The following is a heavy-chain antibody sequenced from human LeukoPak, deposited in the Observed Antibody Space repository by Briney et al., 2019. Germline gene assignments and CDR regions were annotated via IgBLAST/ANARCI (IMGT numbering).Heavy chain of an antibody. CDR3: ARAKVTNDY. CDR2: INEDGSEK. CDR1: GFTLGSYW. J-gene: IGHJ4*02. D-gene: IGHD4-17*01. Sequence: GGSLRLSCAASGFTLGSYWMSWVRRAPGKGLEWVANINEDGSEKYYVDSVKGRFTISRDNAKNSLYLQMNSLRAEDTAVYYCARAKVTNDYWGQGTLVTVSS. V-gene: IGHV3-7*03.